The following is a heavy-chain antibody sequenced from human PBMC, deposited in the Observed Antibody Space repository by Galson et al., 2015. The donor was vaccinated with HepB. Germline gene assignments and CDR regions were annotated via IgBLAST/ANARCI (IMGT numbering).Heavy chain of an antibody. D-gene: IGHD3-3*01. CDR3: TTYPREWQLLDTGY. V-gene: IGHV3-15*07. CDR1: GFAFNNAW. J-gene: IGHJ4*02. Sequence: LRLSCAASGFAFNNAWMNWVRQAPGKGLEWVGRLKSKTDGGTTDYAAPVKGRFTISRDDSKSTLYLQMSSLKTEDTAVYYCTTYPREWQLLDTGYWGQGTLVTVSS. CDR2: LKSKTDGGTT.